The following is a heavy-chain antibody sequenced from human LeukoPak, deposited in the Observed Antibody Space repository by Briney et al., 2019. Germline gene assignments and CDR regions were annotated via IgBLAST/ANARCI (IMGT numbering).Heavy chain of an antibody. CDR1: GFTFSSYG. Sequence: GGSLRLSCAASGFTFSSYGMHWVRQAPGKGLEWVAVISYDGSNKYYADSVKGRFTISRDNSKNTLYLQMNSLRAEDTAVYYCAKNFQWLLPGDEYFQHWGQGTLVTVSS. D-gene: IGHD6-19*01. V-gene: IGHV3-30*18. CDR2: ISYDGSNK. CDR3: AKNFQWLLPGDEYFQH. J-gene: IGHJ1*01.